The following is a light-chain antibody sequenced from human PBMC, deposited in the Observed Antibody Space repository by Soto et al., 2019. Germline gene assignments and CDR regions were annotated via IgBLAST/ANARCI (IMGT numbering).Light chain of an antibody. CDR3: QQYGNAPRT. Sequence: EIVLTQSPGTLSLSPVERATLSCGASQSIISNFLAWYQQKPGQAPRLLIYEASRRATGIPDRFSGSGSGTDFTLTSSRREPEDFAVYYCQQYGNAPRTFGQGTKGEIK. J-gene: IGKJ1*01. V-gene: IGKV3-20*01. CDR2: EAS. CDR1: QSIISNF.